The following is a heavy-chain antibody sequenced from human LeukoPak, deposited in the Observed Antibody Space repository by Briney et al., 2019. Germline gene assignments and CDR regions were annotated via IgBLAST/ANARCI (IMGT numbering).Heavy chain of an antibody. CDR2: ISGSGGST. Sequence: GGSLRLSCAASGFTFSSYAMSWVRQAPGKGLEWVSAISGSGGSTYYADSVKGRFTIPRDNSKNTLYLQMNSLRAEDTAVYYCAKRTRAYYDSSGYLFDYWGQGTLVTVSS. J-gene: IGHJ4*02. CDR1: GFTFSSYA. V-gene: IGHV3-23*01. CDR3: AKRTRAYYDSSGYLFDY. D-gene: IGHD3-22*01.